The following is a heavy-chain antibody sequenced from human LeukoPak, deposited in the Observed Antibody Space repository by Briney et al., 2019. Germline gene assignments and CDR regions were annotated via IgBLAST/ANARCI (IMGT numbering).Heavy chain of an antibody. J-gene: IGHJ4*02. CDR2: INTNTGNP. CDR3: ARGPSVLLWFGEFY. Sequence: ASVKVSCKASGYTFTSYSMNWVRQAPGQGLEWIGWINTNTGNPTYAQGFTGRFVFSLDTSVSTAYLQISSLKAEDTAVYYCARGPSVLLWFGEFYWGQGTLVTVSS. D-gene: IGHD3-10*01. CDR1: GYTFTSYS. V-gene: IGHV7-4-1*02.